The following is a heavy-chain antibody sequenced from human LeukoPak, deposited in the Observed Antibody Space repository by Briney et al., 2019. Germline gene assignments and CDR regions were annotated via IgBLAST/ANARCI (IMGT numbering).Heavy chain of an antibody. J-gene: IGHJ6*02. CDR3: ARASGPYDFWSGYGNYYYYGMDV. CDR1: GGPISSGSYY. CDR2: IYTSGST. D-gene: IGHD3-3*01. Sequence: SQTLSLTCTLSGGPISSGSYYWSWIRQPAGKGLEWIGRIYTSGSTNYNPSLQSRVTISVDTSKNQFSLKLRSVTAADTAVYYCARASGPYDFWSGYGNYYYYGMDVWRQGTTVTVSS. V-gene: IGHV4-61*02.